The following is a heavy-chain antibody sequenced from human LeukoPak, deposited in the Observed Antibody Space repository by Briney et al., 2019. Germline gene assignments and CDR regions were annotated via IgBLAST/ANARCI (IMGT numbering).Heavy chain of an antibody. J-gene: IGHJ6*03. Sequence: SETLSLTCTVSGGSISSSSYYWGWIRQPPGKGLEWIGSIYYSGSTYYNPSLKSRVTIFVDNSKNQFSLKLSSVTAADTAVYYCARCALRSSRSYMDVWGKGTTVTVSS. D-gene: IGHD3-3*01. CDR1: GGSISSSSYY. V-gene: IGHV4-39*01. CDR2: IYYSGST. CDR3: ARCALRSSRSYMDV.